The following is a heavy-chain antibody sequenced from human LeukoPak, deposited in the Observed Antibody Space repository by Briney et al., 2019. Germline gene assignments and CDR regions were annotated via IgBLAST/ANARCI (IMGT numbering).Heavy chain of an antibody. CDR3: ARQEGGIVGPY. CDR1: GGSINSYF. D-gene: IGHD1-26*01. CDR2: IYTGGST. J-gene: IGHJ4*02. V-gene: IGHV4-4*07. Sequence: SETLSLTCTVSGGSINSYFWTWIRRPAGKGLEWIGRIYTGGSTNYNPSLKSRVTMSVDTSKNQFSLKLNSVTAADTAVYYCARQEGGIVGPYWGQGTLVTVSS.